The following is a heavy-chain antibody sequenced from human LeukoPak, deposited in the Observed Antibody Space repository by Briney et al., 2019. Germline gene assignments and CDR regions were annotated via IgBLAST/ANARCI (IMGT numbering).Heavy chain of an antibody. CDR1: GFTLSSYS. D-gene: IGHD2-2*01. CDR2: ISSSSSYI. J-gene: IGHJ4*02. Sequence: GGSLRLSCAASGFTLSSYSMNWVRQAPGKGLEWVSSISSSSSYIYYADSVKGRFTISRDNAKNSLYLQMNSLRAEDTAVYYCARDTTLVVLAATLDYWGQGTLVTVSS. V-gene: IGHV3-21*01. CDR3: ARDTTLVVLAATLDY.